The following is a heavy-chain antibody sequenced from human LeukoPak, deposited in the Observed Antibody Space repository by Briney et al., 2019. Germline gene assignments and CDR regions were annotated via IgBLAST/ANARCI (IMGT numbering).Heavy chain of an antibody. Sequence: GGSLRLSCAASGFTFSSYSMNWVRQAPGKGLEWVSSISSSSSYIYYAASVKGRFTISRDNAKNSLYLQMNSLRAEDTAVYYCARDTGMVRGLYFDYWGQGTLVTVSS. CDR2: ISSSSSYI. V-gene: IGHV3-21*01. CDR3: ARDTGMVRGLYFDY. CDR1: GFTFSSYS. J-gene: IGHJ4*02. D-gene: IGHD3-10*01.